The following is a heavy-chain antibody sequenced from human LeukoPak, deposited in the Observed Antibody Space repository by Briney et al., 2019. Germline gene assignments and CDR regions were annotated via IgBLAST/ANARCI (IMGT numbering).Heavy chain of an antibody. V-gene: IGHV1-2*02. CDR2: INPNSGGT. D-gene: IGHD3-10*01. J-gene: IGHJ4*02. CDR1: GHTFTRYY. Sequence: APVKASCKASGHTFTRYYVHWVRQAPGQRLECMGWINPNSGGTNYAQKFQGRVTMTRDTSISTAYMELSRLRDDDTTVYYCASQLLQQGGLRVDWGKGTLVTVSS. CDR3: ASQLLQQGGLRVD.